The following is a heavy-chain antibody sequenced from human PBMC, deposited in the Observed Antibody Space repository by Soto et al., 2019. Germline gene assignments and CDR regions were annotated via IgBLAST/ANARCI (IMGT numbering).Heavy chain of an antibody. V-gene: IGHV3-9*01. CDR3: TTTNTNAASRVVAD. J-gene: IGHJ4*02. Sequence: EVQLVESGGGLVQPGRSLRLSCAASGFTFDDYAMHWVRQPPGKGLEWVSGITWNSGSKDYADSVKGRFTISRDNRKNSLHLQMNRPRGEYTALYSCTTTNTNAASRVVADWGQGTVVTVSS. CDR2: ITWNSGSK. D-gene: IGHD1-1*01. CDR1: GFTFDDYA.